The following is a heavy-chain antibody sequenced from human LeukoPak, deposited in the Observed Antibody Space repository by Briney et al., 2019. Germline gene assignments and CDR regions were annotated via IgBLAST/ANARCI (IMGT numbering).Heavy chain of an antibody. J-gene: IGHJ4*02. CDR3: ARKTAALDY. CDR2: IYYSGST. D-gene: IGHD6-25*01. CDR1: GGSISSSSYY. V-gene: IGHV4-39*01. Sequence: SETLSLTCTVSGGSISSSSYYWGWIRQPPGKGLEWIGSIYYSGSTYYNPPLKSRVTISVDTSKNQFSLKLSSVTAADTAVYYCARKTAALDYWGQGTLVTVSS.